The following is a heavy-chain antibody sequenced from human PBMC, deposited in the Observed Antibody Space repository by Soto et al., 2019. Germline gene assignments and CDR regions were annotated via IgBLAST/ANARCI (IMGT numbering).Heavy chain of an antibody. D-gene: IGHD6-6*01. CDR3: ARPKEYSSSAETDAFDI. V-gene: IGHV4-30-4*01. CDR2: IYYSGST. Sequence: TSETLSLTCTVSGGSISSGDYYWSWIRQPPGKGLEWIGYIYYSGSTYYNPSLKSRVTISVDTSKNQFSLKLSSVTAADTAVYYCARPKEYSSSAETDAFDIWGQGTMVTVSS. J-gene: IGHJ3*02. CDR1: GGSISSGDYY.